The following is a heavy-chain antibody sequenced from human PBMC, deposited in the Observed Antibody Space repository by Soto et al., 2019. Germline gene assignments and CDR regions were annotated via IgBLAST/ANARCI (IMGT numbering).Heavy chain of an antibody. Sequence: SETLSLTCAVYGGSFSGYYWSWIRQPPGKGLEWIGEINHSGSTNYNPSRKSRVTISVDTSKNQFSLKLSSVTAADTAVYYCARLPRGYNYGMDVWGQGTTVTVAS. CDR1: GGSFSGYY. V-gene: IGHV4-34*01. CDR3: ARLPRGYNYGMDV. J-gene: IGHJ6*02. CDR2: INHSGST.